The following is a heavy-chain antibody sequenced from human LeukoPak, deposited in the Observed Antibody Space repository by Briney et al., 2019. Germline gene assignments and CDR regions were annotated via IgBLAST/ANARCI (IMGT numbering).Heavy chain of an antibody. J-gene: IGHJ4*02. Sequence: SVKVSCKASGFTFTSSAMQWVRQARGQRLEWIGWIVVGSGNTNYTQKFQERVTITRDMSTSTAYMELSSLRSEDTAVYYCARSTGYSSSWYDYWGQGTLVTVSS. V-gene: IGHV1-58*02. CDR2: IVVGSGNT. CDR3: ARSTGYSSSWYDY. D-gene: IGHD6-13*01. CDR1: GFTFTSSA.